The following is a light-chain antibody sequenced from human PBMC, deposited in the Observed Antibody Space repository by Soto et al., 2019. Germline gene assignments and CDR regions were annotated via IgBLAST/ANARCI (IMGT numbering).Light chain of an antibody. V-gene: IGKV3-11*01. CDR1: QRGSSF. CDR2: HAS. Sequence: EIVLTQSPATLSLSPGERATLSCRARQRGSSFLSCYQQKPCQAPRLLISHASNRATGIPGRFSGSGSGTDFSLTISSLEPEDFAVYYCQQRSNWPWTFGQGNKVEIK. J-gene: IGKJ1*01. CDR3: QQRSNWPWT.